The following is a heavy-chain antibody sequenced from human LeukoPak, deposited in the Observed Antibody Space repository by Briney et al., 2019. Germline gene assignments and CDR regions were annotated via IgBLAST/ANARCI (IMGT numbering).Heavy chain of an antibody. CDR1: GSISGYY. D-gene: IGHD3-9*01. CDR3: ARAPAYYDILTGYYNGYYFDY. J-gene: IGHJ4*02. Sequence: SETLSLTCTVSGSISGYYWSWIRQPPGKGLEWIGYIYTSGSTNYNPSPESRVTISVDRSKNQFSLKLSSVTAADTAVYYCARAPAYYDILTGYYNGYYFDYWGQGTLVTVSS. V-gene: IGHV4-4*09. CDR2: IYTSGST.